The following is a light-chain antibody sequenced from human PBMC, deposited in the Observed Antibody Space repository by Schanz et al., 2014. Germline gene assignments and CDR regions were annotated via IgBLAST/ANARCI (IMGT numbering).Light chain of an antibody. V-gene: IGLV1-44*01. Sequence: QSVLTQPPSASGTPGQRVTISCSGSSSNIGTNAVSWYQQLPGTAPKLFIYSNNQRPSGVPDRFSGSKSGTSVSLAISGLQSEDEAHYYCQSYDISLRGSVFGGGTKLTVL. CDR1: SSNIGTNA. J-gene: IGLJ3*02. CDR2: SNN. CDR3: QSYDISLRGSV.